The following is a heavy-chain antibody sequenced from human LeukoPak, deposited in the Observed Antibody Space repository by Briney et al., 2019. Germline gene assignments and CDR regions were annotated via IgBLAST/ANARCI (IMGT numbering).Heavy chain of an antibody. Sequence: KPSETLSLTCTVSGGSISNYYWSWIRQPPGKGLEWIGYIYYSGSTNYNPSLKSRVTISVDTSKNQFSLKLSSVTAADTAVYYCARGNYGGKSGDAFDIWGQGTMVTVSS. V-gene: IGHV4-59*01. CDR3: ARGNYGGKSGDAFDI. CDR1: GGSISNYY. D-gene: IGHD4-23*01. J-gene: IGHJ3*02. CDR2: IYYSGST.